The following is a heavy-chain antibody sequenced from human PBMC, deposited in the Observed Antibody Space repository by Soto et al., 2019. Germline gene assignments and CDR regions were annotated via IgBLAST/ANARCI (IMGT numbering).Heavy chain of an antibody. CDR1: GFTFSSYW. CDR2: INSDGSST. D-gene: IGHD3-3*01. V-gene: IGHV3-74*01. Sequence: GGSLRLSCAASGFTFSSYWMHWVRQAPGKGLVWVSRINSDGSSTSYADSVKGRFTISRDNAKNTLYLQMNSLRAEDTAVYYCARASENYDFWSGGYYFDYWGQGTLVTVSS. J-gene: IGHJ4*02. CDR3: ARASENYDFWSGGYYFDY.